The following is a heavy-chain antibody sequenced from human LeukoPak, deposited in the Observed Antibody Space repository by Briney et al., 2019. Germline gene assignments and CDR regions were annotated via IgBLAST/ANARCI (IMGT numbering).Heavy chain of an antibody. CDR1: GFTFSSYG. Sequence: PGRSLRLSCAASGFTFSSYGMHWVRQAPGKGLEWVAVIWYDGSNKYYADSVKGRFTISRDNSKNTLYLQMNSLRAEDTAVYYCAREAWSGSSYGMDVWGQGTTVTVSS. CDR2: IWYDGSNK. CDR3: AREAWSGSSYGMDV. D-gene: IGHD3-3*01. V-gene: IGHV3-33*01. J-gene: IGHJ6*02.